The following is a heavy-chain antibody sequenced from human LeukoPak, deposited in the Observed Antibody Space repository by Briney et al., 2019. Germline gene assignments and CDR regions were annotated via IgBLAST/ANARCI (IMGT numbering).Heavy chain of an antibody. Sequence: GASVKVSCKASGYTFTGYYMHWVRQAPGQGLEWMGWINPNSGGTNYAQKFQGRVTMTRDTSISTAYMELSRLRSDDTAVYYCARARRLVLDTDAFDIWGQGTMVTVSS. J-gene: IGHJ3*02. CDR3: ARARRLVLDTDAFDI. D-gene: IGHD6-19*01. CDR1: GYTFTGYY. V-gene: IGHV1-2*02. CDR2: INPNSGGT.